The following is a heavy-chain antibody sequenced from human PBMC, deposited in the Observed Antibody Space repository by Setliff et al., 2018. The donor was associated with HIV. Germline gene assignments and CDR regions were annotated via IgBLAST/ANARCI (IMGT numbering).Heavy chain of an antibody. CDR1: GDSISSYY. Sequence: SETLSLTCTVSGDSISSYYWSWIRQPPGKELEWIGYIYSTGDSNYNPSLKSRVTMAVDTSKNQFSLKLTSVTAADTAVYYCARYRRPPYYLDYWGQGTLVTAPQ. V-gene: IGHV4-4*09. CDR3: ARYRRPPYYLDY. CDR2: IYSTGDS. D-gene: IGHD3-16*02. J-gene: IGHJ4*02.